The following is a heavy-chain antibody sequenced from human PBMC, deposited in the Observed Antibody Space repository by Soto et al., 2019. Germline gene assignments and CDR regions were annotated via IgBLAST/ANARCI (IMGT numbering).Heavy chain of an antibody. CDR1: GFTFSSYA. CDR3: ANNRADYDYVWGSDRIAYCQH. CDR2: ISGSGGST. D-gene: IGHD3-16*02. J-gene: IGHJ1*01. Sequence: EVQLLESGGGLVQPGGSLRLSCAASGFTFSSYAMSWVRQAPGKGLEWVSAISGSGGSTYYADSVKGRVTISRDNSKNTLYLQMNILRAEGRAVYYGANNRADYDYVWGSDRIAYCQHWGLGTLGTVSS. V-gene: IGHV3-23*01.